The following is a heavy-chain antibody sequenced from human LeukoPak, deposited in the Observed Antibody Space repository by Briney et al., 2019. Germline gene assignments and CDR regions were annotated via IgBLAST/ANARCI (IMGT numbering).Heavy chain of an antibody. J-gene: IGHJ4*02. CDR2: ISGSGGST. D-gene: IGHD3-10*01. CDR1: GFTFSSYS. V-gene: IGHV3-21*01. CDR3: ARDGVLTYFDY. Sequence: GGSLRLSCAASGFTFSSYSMNWVRQAPGKGLEWVSAISGSGGSTYYADSVKGRFTISRDNAKNSLYLQMNSLRAEDTAVYYCARDGVLTYFDYWGQGTLVTVSS.